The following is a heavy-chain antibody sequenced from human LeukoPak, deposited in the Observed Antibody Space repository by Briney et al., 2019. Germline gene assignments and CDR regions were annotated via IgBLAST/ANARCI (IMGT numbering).Heavy chain of an antibody. Sequence: GGSLRLSCAASGFTFSNAWMSWVRQAPGKGLEWVGRIKSKTDGGTTDYAAPVKGRFTISRDDSKNTLYLQMNSLKTGDTAVYYCTKDGIAVAGTFLVCWGQGTLVTVSP. D-gene: IGHD6-19*01. CDR1: GFTFSNAW. J-gene: IGHJ4*02. V-gene: IGHV3-15*01. CDR3: TKDGIAVAGTFLVC. CDR2: IKSKTDGGTT.